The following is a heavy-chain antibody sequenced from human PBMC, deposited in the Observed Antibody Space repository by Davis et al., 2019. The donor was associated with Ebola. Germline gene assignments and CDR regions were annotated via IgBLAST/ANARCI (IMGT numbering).Heavy chain of an antibody. J-gene: IGHJ4*02. Sequence: YADSMKGRFIISRDNNMNALYLQMNNLGTEDTAFYYCAKGGKYCSGSGCYSDYWGQGTLVSVSS. D-gene: IGHD2-15*01. CDR3: AKGGKYCSGSGCYSDY. V-gene: IGHV3-43*01.